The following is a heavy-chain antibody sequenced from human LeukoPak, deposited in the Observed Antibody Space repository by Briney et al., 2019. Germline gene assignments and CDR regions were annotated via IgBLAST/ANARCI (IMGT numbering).Heavy chain of an antibody. Sequence: GGSLRLSCAASGFTSSSYGMHWVRQAPGKGLEWVAVISYDGSNKYYADSVKGRFTISRDNSKNTLYLQMNSLRAEDTAVYYCAKERQYYFDYWGQGTLVTVSS. V-gene: IGHV3-30*18. CDR3: AKERQYYFDY. CDR2: ISYDGSNK. J-gene: IGHJ4*02. CDR1: GFTSSSYG. D-gene: IGHD1-1*01.